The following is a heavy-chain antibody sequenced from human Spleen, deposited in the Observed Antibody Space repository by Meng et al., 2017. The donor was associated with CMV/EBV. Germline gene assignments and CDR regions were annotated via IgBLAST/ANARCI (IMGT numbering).Heavy chain of an antibody. J-gene: IGHJ6*02. CDR2: ISFDGGNK. CDR1: GFTFSSYA. CDR3: ARSPGRGYYGMDV. Sequence: GESLKISCAASGFTFSSYAMHWVRQAPGKGLEWVAVISFDGGNKYYADSVKGRFTISRDNSNKMVFLQVDSLRPEDTAVYYCARSPGRGYYGMDVWGQGTTVTVSS. V-gene: IGHV3-30*04.